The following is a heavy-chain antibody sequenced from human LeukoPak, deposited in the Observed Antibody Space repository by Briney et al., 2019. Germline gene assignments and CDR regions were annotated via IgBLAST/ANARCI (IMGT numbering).Heavy chain of an antibody. CDR3: ARDLPLVSSSISPHYGMDV. V-gene: IGHV3-21*01. CDR2: ISSSSSYI. CDR1: GFTFSSYS. D-gene: IGHD6-6*01. J-gene: IGHJ6*02. Sequence: RGSLRLSCAASGFTFSSYSMNWVRQAPGKGLEWVSSISSSSSYIYYADSVKGRFTISRDNAKNSLYLQMNSLRAEDTAVYYCARDLPLVSSSISPHYGMDVWGQGTTVTVSS.